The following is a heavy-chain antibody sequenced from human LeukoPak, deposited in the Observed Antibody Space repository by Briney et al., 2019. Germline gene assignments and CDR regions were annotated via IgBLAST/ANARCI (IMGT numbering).Heavy chain of an antibody. J-gene: IGHJ4*02. D-gene: IGHD2-21*01. V-gene: IGHV3-48*01. Sequence: GGSLRLSCAASGFTFSSYAMNWVRQAPEKGLEWVSYISTSGGTIYYADSVKGRFTISRDNAKNSLYLQMDSLRAEDTAVYYCARHIPFDCWGQGTLVTVSS. CDR1: GFTFSSYA. CDR3: ARHIPFDC. CDR2: ISTSGGTI.